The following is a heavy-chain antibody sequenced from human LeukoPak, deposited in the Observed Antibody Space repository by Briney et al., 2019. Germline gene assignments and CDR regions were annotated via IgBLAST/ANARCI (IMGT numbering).Heavy chain of an antibody. CDR1: GFSVTNNY. V-gene: IGHV3-53*01. CDR2: FYVGGAT. CDR3: ASQFWWAAVTGTALDC. J-gene: IGHJ4*02. Sequence: GSLRLSCAVSGFSVTNNYMSWVRQAPGKGLEWVSVFYVGGATYYADSVKGRFAISRDNPENTLYLQMKSLRAEDTAVYYCASQFWWAAVTGTALDCWGQGTLVTVSS. D-gene: IGHD6-19*01.